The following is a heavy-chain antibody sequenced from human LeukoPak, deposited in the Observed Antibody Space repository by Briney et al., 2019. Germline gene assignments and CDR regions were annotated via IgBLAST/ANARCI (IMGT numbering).Heavy chain of an antibody. V-gene: IGHV4-59*01. D-gene: IGHD5-24*01. CDR3: ARVGVEMEDY. CDR1: GGSISSYY. Sequence: SETLSLTCTVSGGSISSYYWSWIRQPPGKGLEWIGYIYYSGSTNYNPSLKSRVTISVDTSKNQISLQLSSVTAADTAVYYCARVGVEMEDYWGQGTLVTVSS. CDR2: IYYSGST. J-gene: IGHJ4*02.